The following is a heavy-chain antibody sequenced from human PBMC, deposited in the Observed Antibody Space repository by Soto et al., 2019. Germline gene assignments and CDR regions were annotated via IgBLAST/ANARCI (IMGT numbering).Heavy chain of an antibody. Sequence: GGSLRLSCAASGFTFSSYAMSWVRQAPGKGLEWVSAISGSGGSTYYADSVKGRFTISRDNSKNTLYLQMNSLRAEDTAVYYCAKPPGIYSYGTPAYFDYWGQGTLVTVSS. D-gene: IGHD5-18*01. J-gene: IGHJ4*02. CDR2: ISGSGGST. CDR3: AKPPGIYSYGTPAYFDY. CDR1: GFTFSSYA. V-gene: IGHV3-23*01.